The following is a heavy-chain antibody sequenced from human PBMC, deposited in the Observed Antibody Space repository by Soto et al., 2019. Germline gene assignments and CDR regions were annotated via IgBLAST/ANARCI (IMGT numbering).Heavy chain of an antibody. J-gene: IGHJ5*02. CDR2: FDPEDGET. Sequence: ASVKVSCKVSGYTLTELSMHWVRQAPGKGLEWMGGFDPEDGETIHAQKFQGRVTMTEDTSTDTAYMELSSLRSEDTAVYYCATGLRYCSSNSCSNWFDPWGQGTLGTVSS. CDR3: ATGLRYCSSNSCSNWFDP. CDR1: GYTLTELS. D-gene: IGHD2-2*01. V-gene: IGHV1-24*01.